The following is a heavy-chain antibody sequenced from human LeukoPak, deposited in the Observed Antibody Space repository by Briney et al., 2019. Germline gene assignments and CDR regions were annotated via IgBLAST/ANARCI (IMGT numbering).Heavy chain of an antibody. J-gene: IGHJ4*02. CDR1: GYTFTSFD. D-gene: IGHD6-13*01. Sequence: GASVKVSCKASGYTFTSFDINWVRQAPGQGLEWMGWMKPNPDKTGYARNFQGRVTMTKNISISTAYMEVSSLTYEDTAIYYCARGRPGLASAGIYDFWGQGTLITVSS. CDR2: MKPNPDKT. CDR3: ARGRPGLASAGIYDF. V-gene: IGHV1-8*01.